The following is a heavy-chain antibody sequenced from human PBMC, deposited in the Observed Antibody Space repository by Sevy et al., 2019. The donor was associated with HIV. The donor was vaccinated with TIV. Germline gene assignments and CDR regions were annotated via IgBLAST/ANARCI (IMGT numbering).Heavy chain of an antibody. Sequence: SETLSLTCVVSGYSISSGYWWDWFRRPPGKGLGWMGAIHYTGTTQYTPSLNRRVTVSADTSKNQFSLRLSSMTAADTAVYYCASHDWGREDYWGQGTLVTVSS. V-gene: IGHV4-38-2*01. CDR3: ASHDWGREDY. CDR2: IHYTGTT. D-gene: IGHD7-27*01. J-gene: IGHJ4*02. CDR1: GYSISSGYW.